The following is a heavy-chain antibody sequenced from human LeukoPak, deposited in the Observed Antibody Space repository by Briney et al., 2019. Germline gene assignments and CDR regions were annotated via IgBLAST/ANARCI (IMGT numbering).Heavy chain of an antibody. J-gene: IGHJ4*02. Sequence: GGSLRLSCAASGFTFSSYWIHWVRHAPGKGLVWVSRINSDGSSTTYADSVRGRFTISRDNSENTLYLQMDSLRAEDTAVYYCTRLLPSSHHFFDSWGQGTLVTVSS. CDR3: TRLLPSSHHFFDS. V-gene: IGHV3-74*03. CDR2: INSDGSST. CDR1: GFTFSSYW. D-gene: IGHD6-6*01.